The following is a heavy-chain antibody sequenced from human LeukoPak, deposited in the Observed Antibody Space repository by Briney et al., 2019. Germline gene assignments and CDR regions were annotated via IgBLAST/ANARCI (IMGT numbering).Heavy chain of an antibody. D-gene: IGHD3-10*01. CDR3: ARGRGLAGRYYSLVY. J-gene: IGHJ1*01. V-gene: IGHV3-48*03. Sequence: GGSLTLTCAASGFTFSSYEMNWVRQAPGKGLEWISYIDFSGNTIHYTDSVKGRFTISRDNAKNSVSLQMNSLRADDTAVYYCARGRGLAGRYYSLVYWGRDTLLTVSS. CDR1: GFTFSSYE. CDR2: IDFSGNTI.